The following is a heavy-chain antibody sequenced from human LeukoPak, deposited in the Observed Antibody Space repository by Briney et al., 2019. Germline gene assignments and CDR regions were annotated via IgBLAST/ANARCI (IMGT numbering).Heavy chain of an antibody. J-gene: IGHJ6*02. CDR2: IYYSGST. D-gene: IGHD3-10*01. Sequence: SETLSLTCTVSGGSISSYYWSWIRQPPGKGLEWIGYIYYSGSTNYNPSLKSRVTISVDTSKNRFPLKLSSVTAADTAVYYCARAWGSGSYRVYGMDVWGQGTTVTVSS. V-gene: IGHV4-59*01. CDR3: ARAWGSGSYRVYGMDV. CDR1: GGSISSYY.